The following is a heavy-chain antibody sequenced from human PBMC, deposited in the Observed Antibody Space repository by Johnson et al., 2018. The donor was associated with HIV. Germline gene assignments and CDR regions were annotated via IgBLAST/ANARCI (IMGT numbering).Heavy chain of an antibody. Sequence: VQLVESGGGLVQPGGSLKLSCAASGFTFSGSAMHWVRQASGTGLEWVGRIRSKANSYATAYAASVNGRFTISRDDSKNTAYLQMTSLKTEDTAVYYCTSYFSYSSSWYSGVNAFDIWGQGTMVTVSS. CDR2: IRSKANSYAT. V-gene: IGHV3-73*01. D-gene: IGHD6-13*01. CDR3: TSYFSYSSSWYSGVNAFDI. CDR1: GFTFSGSA. J-gene: IGHJ3*02.